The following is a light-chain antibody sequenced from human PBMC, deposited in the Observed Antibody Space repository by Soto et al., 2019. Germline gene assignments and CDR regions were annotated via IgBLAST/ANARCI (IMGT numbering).Light chain of an antibody. Sequence: IQLTQSPSSLSASVGDRVTITCRASQGISSYLGWYQQKPGKAPNLLIYDASTLHSGVPSRFSGGGSGTDFTLTIRSLQPEDFATYYCKQVNVYPSTVGGGTKVDI. J-gene: IGKJ4*01. CDR3: KQVNVYPST. V-gene: IGKV1-9*01. CDR1: QGISSY. CDR2: DAS.